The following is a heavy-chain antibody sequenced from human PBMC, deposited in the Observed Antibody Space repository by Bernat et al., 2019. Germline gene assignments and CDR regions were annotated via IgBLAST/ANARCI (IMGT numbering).Heavy chain of an antibody. CDR3: ARDYGLGYYMDV. Sequence: QVQLVESGGGVVQPGRSLRLSCAASGFTFSSYAMHWVRQAPGKGLEWVAVISYDGSNKYYADSVKGRFTISRDNSKNTLYLQMNSLRAEDTAVYYCARDYGLGYYMDVWGKGTTVTVS. D-gene: IGHD3-10*01. V-gene: IGHV3-30*01. CDR1: GFTFSSYA. CDR2: ISYDGSNK. J-gene: IGHJ6*03.